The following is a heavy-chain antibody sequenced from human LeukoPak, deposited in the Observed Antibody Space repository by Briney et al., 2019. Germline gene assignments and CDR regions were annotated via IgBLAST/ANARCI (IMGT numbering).Heavy chain of an antibody. CDR1: GGSFSGYY. Sequence: SETLSLTCAVYGGSFSGYYWGWIRRPPGKGLEWIGSIYYSGSTYYNPSLKSRVTISVDTSKNQFSLKLSSVTAADTAVYYCARLGPSDSSGWYFYYYYYMDVWGKGTTVTVSS. D-gene: IGHD6-19*01. J-gene: IGHJ6*03. CDR3: ARLGPSDSSGWYFYYYYYMDV. V-gene: IGHV4-39*01. CDR2: IYYSGST.